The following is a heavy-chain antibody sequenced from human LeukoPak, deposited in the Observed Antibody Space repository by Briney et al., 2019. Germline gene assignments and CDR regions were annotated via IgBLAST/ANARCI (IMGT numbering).Heavy chain of an antibody. CDR1: GYSISSGPY. J-gene: IGHJ4*02. V-gene: IGHV4-38-2*01. CDR2: IYLGGTT. CDR3: ATNWSDFDY. D-gene: IGHD1-1*01. Sequence: SETLSFTCSVSGYSISSGPYWGWIRQPPGQGLEWIASIYLGGTTYCTPSLKSRVTISVDTSKNQLSLRLSSVTAADTAVYYCATNWSDFDYWGPGTLVTVSS.